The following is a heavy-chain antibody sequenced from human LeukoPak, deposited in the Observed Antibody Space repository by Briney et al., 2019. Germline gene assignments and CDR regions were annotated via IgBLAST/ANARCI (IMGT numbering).Heavy chain of an antibody. V-gene: IGHV3-48*03. J-gene: IGHJ4*02. D-gene: IGHD3-22*01. CDR3: AGESPAYYYNY. Sequence: PGGSLRLSCAASGFTFSSYEMNWVRQAPGRGLEWVSYISFSGSTIYYADSVEGRFTISRDNAKNSLYLQMNSLRAEDTAVYYCAGESPAYYYNYWGQGTLVTVSS. CDR2: ISFSGSTI. CDR1: GFTFSSYE.